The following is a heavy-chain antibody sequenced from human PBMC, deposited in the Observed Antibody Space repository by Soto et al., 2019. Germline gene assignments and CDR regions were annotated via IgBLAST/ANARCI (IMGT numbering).Heavy chain of an antibody. CDR2: MNLNGGNT. CDR1: GDTFTGDE. D-gene: IGHD3-16*01. V-gene: IGHV1-8*01. Sequence: ASVKVSCKASGDTFTGDEITWVRQATGQGLEWMGWMNLNGGNTGYAQTFQGGVSMTGNPSISTAYMELSSLRPEDTAVYYCARVPRGSRYFYYLDVWGKGTTVTVSS. J-gene: IGHJ6*03. CDR3: ARVPRGSRYFYYLDV.